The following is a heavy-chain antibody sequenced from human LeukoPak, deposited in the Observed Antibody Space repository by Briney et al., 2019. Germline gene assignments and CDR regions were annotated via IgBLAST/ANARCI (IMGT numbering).Heavy chain of an antibody. CDR2: IIPSFGTA. V-gene: IGHV1-69*06. Sequence: AVKVSCKASGGTFSSYAISWVRQAPGQGLEWMGGIIPSFGTANYAQKFQGRVTITADKSTSTAYMELSSLRSEDTAVYYCASRNIVVVPAAGVDNWFDPWGQGTLVTVSS. CDR1: GGTFSSYA. J-gene: IGHJ5*02. D-gene: IGHD2-2*01. CDR3: ASRNIVVVPAAGVDNWFDP.